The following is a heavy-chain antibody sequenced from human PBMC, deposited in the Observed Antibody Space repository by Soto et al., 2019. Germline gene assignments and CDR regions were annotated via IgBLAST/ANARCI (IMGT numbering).Heavy chain of an antibody. D-gene: IGHD4-4*01. J-gene: IGHJ3*01. CDR1: GFTFDDYA. CDR2: ISWGGDKM. Sequence: QLVESGGGLVQPGRSLRLSCAASGFTFDDYAMHWVRQAPGKGLEWVSGISWGGDKMAYADSVKGRFITSRDNVKNSLYLQMNSLRIEDTALYHCVKVSYSSLTTLGSAFDVWGQGTMVTVS. CDR3: VKVSYSSLTTLGSAFDV. V-gene: IGHV3-9*01.